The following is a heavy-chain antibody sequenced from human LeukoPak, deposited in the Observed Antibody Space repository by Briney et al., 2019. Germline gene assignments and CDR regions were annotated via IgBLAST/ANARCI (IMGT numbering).Heavy chain of an antibody. CDR2: ISDSADTR. Sequence: PGGALRLSCAASGFPFGDYYMSWIRPVPGKGLEWLAYISDSADTRKYADSVTGRFTISRDNAKNSVFLQMNSLRADDSGVYYCARDVRGRTPLKLGMKWFDPWGQGTRVTVSS. CDR3: ARDVRGRTPLKLGMKWFDP. D-gene: IGHD7-27*01. CDR1: GFPFGDYY. J-gene: IGHJ5*02. V-gene: IGHV3-11*01.